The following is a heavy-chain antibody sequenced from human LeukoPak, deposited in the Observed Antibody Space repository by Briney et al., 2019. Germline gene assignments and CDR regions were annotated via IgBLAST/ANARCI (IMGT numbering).Heavy chain of an antibody. CDR3: AREDGKIAAAGTGPDLFDY. V-gene: IGHV3-7*01. CDR2: IKQDGSEK. Sequence: GGSLRLSCAASGFTFSSYWMSWVRQAPGKGLEWVANIKQDGSEKYYVDSVKGRFTISRDNAKNSLYLQMNSLRAEDTAVYYCAREDGKIAAAGTGPDLFDYWGQGTLVTVSS. J-gene: IGHJ4*02. D-gene: IGHD6-13*01. CDR1: GFTFSSYW.